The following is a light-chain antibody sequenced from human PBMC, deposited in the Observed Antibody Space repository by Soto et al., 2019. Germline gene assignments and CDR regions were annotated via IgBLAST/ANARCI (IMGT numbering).Light chain of an antibody. CDR1: QGISTW. J-gene: IGKJ3*01. CDR3: QQANSFPFT. CDR2: AAS. V-gene: IGKV1D-12*01. Sequence: DLQMTQSPSSVSASVGDRVTMTCRASQGISTWLAWYQQKPGKAPKLLISAASRLQNVVPSRFSGSVSGTEFTLTISSLHAEDFATYFCQQANSFPFTFGPGTKVDIK.